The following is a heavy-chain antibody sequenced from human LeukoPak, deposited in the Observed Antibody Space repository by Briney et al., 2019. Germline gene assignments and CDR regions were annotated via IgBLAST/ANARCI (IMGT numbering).Heavy chain of an antibody. CDR3: ARVSILYYDSSGYYPFDY. CDR1: GYTFTGYY. D-gene: IGHD3-22*01. CDR2: INPSGGST. J-gene: IGHJ4*02. V-gene: IGHV1-46*01. Sequence: ASVKVSCKASGYTFTGYYMHWVRQAPGQGLEWMGIINPSGGSTSYAQKFQGRVTMTRDTSTSTVYMELSSLRSEDTAVYYCARVSILYYDSSGYYPFDYWGQGTLVTVSS.